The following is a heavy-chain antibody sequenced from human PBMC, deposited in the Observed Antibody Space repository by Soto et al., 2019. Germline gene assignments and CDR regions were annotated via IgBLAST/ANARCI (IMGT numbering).Heavy chain of an antibody. J-gene: IGHJ6*02. CDR1: GFTFSGYG. D-gene: IGHD2-2*01. CDR3: ARCTSPWYYYAMDV. CDR2: ISGSGAST. Sequence: EVQLLESGGDLVQPGGSLRLSCAASGFTFSGYGMSWVRQAPGKGLEWVSAISGSGASTYYADSVKGRFTFSRDNSNNILFRQMDSLRAEDTAIYYCARCTSPWYYYAMDVWGQGTTVTVSS. V-gene: IGHV3-23*01.